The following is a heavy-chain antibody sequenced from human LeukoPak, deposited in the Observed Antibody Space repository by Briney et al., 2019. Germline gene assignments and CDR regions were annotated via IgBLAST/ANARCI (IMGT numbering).Heavy chain of an antibody. J-gene: IGHJ4*02. CDR2: INPNSGGT. CDR3: ARESDGNWGLVY. V-gene: IGHV1-2*02. D-gene: IGHD7-27*01. Sequence: ASVRVSCKASGYTFTGYYMHWVRQAPGQGLEWMGWINPNSGGTNYAQKFQGRVTMTRDTSISTAYMELSRLRSDDTAVYYCARESDGNWGLVYWGQGTLVTVSS. CDR1: GYTFTGYY.